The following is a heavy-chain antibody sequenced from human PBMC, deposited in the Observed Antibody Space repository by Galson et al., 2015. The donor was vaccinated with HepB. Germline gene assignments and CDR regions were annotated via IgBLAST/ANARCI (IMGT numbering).Heavy chain of an antibody. CDR3: ARERTLYGRYYFDY. V-gene: IGHV3-66*01. Sequence: SLRLSCAASGFTVSSNYMSWVRQAPGKGLEWVSVIYSGGSTYYADSVKGRFTISRDNSKNTLYLQMNSLRAEDTAVYYCARERTLYGRYYFDYWGQGTLVTVSS. CDR1: GFTVSSNY. D-gene: IGHD4-17*01. J-gene: IGHJ4*02. CDR2: IYSGGST.